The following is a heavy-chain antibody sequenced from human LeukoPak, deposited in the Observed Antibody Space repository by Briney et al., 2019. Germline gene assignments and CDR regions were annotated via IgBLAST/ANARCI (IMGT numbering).Heavy chain of an antibody. D-gene: IGHD3-22*01. CDR2: ISSSSSYI. CDR3: ARGYYYDSSGYPGDY. Sequence: GGSLRLSCAASGFTFSSYAMTWVRQAPGKGLEWVSSISSSSSYIYYADSVKGRFTISRDNAKNSLYLQMNSLRAEDTALYYCARGYYYDSSGYPGDYWGQGTLVTVSS. J-gene: IGHJ4*02. V-gene: IGHV3-21*04. CDR1: GFTFSSYA.